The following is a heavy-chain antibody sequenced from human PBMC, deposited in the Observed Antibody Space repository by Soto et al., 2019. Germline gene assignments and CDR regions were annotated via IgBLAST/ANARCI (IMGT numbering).Heavy chain of an antibody. J-gene: IGHJ4*02. Sequence: HPGGSLRLSCAASGFTFSIYAMSWVRQAPGKGLEWVSTISGNGGTSYADFVRGRFTISRDNSKNTLYLHMNSLRADDTAVYYCVKDAPGSGWLSDYWGQGTLVTVSS. D-gene: IGHD3-22*01. V-gene: IGHV3-23*01. CDR2: ISGNGGT. CDR1: GFTFSIYA. CDR3: VKDAPGSGWLSDY.